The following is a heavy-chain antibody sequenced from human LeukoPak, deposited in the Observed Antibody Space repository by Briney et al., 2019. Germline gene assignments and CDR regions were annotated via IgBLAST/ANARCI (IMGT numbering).Heavy chain of an antibody. CDR2: INPNSGGT. J-gene: IGHJ5*02. Sequence: ASVKVSCKASGYTFTGYYMHWVRQAPGQGLEWMGWINPNSGGTNYAQKFQGRVIMTRDTSISTAYMELSRLRSDDTAVYYCARAGYCSSTSCLNWFDPWGQGTLVTVSS. V-gene: IGHV1-2*02. D-gene: IGHD2-2*01. CDR1: GYTFTGYY. CDR3: ARAGYCSSTSCLNWFDP.